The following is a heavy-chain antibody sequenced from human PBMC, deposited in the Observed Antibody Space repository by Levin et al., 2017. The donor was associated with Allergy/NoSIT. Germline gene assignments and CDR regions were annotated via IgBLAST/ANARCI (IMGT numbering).Heavy chain of an antibody. D-gene: IGHD6-19*01. Sequence: ASVKVSCKASGYTFTGYYMHWVRQAPGQGLEWMGWINPNSGGTNYAQKFQGRVTMTRDTSISTAYMELSRLRSDDTAVYYCARDISSGWYSYYYYGMDVWGQGTTVTVSS. J-gene: IGHJ6*02. CDR2: INPNSGGT. V-gene: IGHV1-2*02. CDR3: ARDISSGWYSYYYYGMDV. CDR1: GYTFTGYY.